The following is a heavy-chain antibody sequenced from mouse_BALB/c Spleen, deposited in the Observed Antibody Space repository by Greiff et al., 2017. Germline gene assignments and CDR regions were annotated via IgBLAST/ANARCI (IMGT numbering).Heavy chain of an antibody. CDR3: ARSIDYYGSSYFDY. CDR1: GYAFTNYL. J-gene: IGHJ2*01. D-gene: IGHD1-1*01. CDR2: INPGSGGT. Sequence: VKVVESGAELVRPGTSVKVSCKASGYAFTNYLIEWVKQRPGQGLEWIGVINPGSGGTNYNEKFKGKATLTADKSSSTAYMQLSSLTSDDSAVYFCARSIDYYGSSYFDYWGQGTTLTVSS. V-gene: IGHV1-54*01.